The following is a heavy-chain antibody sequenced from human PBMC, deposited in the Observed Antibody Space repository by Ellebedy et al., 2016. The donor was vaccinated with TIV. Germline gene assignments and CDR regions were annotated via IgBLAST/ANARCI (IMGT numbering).Heavy chain of an antibody. CDR3: ARDYYCSGGSCSDCFDP. Sequence: AASVKVSCKASGYSFTNHGISWVRQAPGQGLEWMGWISADGGNTNYAQNVQGRVTMTTDKSTRTAYMELRSLRSDDTAVYYCARDYYCSGGSCSDCFDPWGQGTLVIVSS. D-gene: IGHD2-15*01. CDR2: ISADGGNT. CDR1: GYSFTNHG. V-gene: IGHV1-18*01. J-gene: IGHJ5*02.